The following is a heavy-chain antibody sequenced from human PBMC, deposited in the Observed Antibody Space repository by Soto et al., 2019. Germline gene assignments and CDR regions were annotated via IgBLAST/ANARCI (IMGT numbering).Heavy chain of an antibody. D-gene: IGHD6-13*01. CDR1: GFTFSSCG. Sequence: GGSLRLSCVASGFTFSSCGMHWVRQAPGKGLEWVAFIRSDGTDNSYSDSLKGRITISRDNSRNTLYLQMNTLSAEDTAFYYCARGHYLYSSNHILDLWGEGSLVTVSS. J-gene: IGHJ4*02. V-gene: IGHV3-30*02. CDR3: ARGHYLYSSNHILDL. CDR2: IRSDGTDN.